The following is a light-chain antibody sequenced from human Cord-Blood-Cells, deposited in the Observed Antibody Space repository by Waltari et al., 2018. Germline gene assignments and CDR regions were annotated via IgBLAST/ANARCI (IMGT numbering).Light chain of an antibody. J-gene: IGLJ2*01. CDR2: EGS. Sequence: QSALTQPASVSGSPGQSITISCTGTSSDVGSYNLVSWYQQHPGKAPKLRIYEGSKLSSGVSNRFPGSKSGNTASLTISGLQAEDEADYYCCSYAGSSTYVVFGGGTKLTVL. V-gene: IGLV2-23*01. CDR1: SSDVGSYNL. CDR3: CSYAGSSTYVV.